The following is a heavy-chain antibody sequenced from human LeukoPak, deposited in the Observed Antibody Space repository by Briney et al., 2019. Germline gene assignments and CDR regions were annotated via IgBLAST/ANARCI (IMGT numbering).Heavy chain of an antibody. CDR3: ARDATASDYYYYGMDV. CDR1: GFTFSDHY. D-gene: IGHD5-18*01. CDR2: TRNKANSYTT. V-gene: IGHV3-72*01. Sequence: GGSLRLSCAASGFTFSDHYMDWVRQAPGKGLEWVGRTRNKANSYTTEYAASVKGRFTISRDDSKNSLYLQMNSLKTEDTAVYYCARDATASDYYYYGMDVWGQGTTVTVSS. J-gene: IGHJ6*02.